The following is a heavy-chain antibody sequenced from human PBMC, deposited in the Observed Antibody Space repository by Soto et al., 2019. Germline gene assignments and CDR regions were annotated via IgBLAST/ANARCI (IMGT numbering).Heavy chain of an antibody. CDR3: ARHRVHGDYDGGYYMDV. CDR1: GGSISSSSYY. Sequence: SETLSLTCTVSGGSISSSSYYWGWIRQPPGKGLEWIGSIYYSGSTYYNPSLKSRVTISVDTSKNQFSLKLSSVTAADTAVYYCARHRVHGDYDGGYYMDVWGKGTTVTVSS. J-gene: IGHJ6*03. D-gene: IGHD4-17*01. CDR2: IYYSGST. V-gene: IGHV4-39*01.